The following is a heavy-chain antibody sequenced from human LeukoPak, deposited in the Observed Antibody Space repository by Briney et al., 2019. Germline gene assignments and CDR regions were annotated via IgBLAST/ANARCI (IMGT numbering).Heavy chain of an antibody. CDR1: GDSVNDYY. D-gene: IGHD1-26*01. J-gene: IGHJ4*02. CDR3: ARQLSGKYLQYFDY. CDR2: IYYSGST. Sequence: SETLSLTCTVSGDSVNDYYWNWIRQPPGKGLEWIGYIYYSGSTDYNPSLKSRVTMSVDTSKNQFSLKLNSVTAADTAVYYCARQLSGKYLQYFDYWGRGTLVTVSS. V-gene: IGHV4-59*08.